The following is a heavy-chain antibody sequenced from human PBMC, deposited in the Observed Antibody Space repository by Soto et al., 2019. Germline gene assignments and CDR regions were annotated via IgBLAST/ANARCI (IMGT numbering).Heavy chain of an antibody. CDR3: ARDPSYGSGSLTTNYYYYGMDV. D-gene: IGHD3-10*01. CDR1: GGSFSGYY. J-gene: IGHJ6*02. Sequence: PSETLSLTCAVYGGSFSGYYWSWIRQPPGKGLEWIGEINHSGSTNYNPSLKSRVTISVDTSKNQFSLQLNSVTPEDTAVYYCARDPSYGSGSLTTNYYYYGMDVWGQGTTVTVS. V-gene: IGHV4-34*01. CDR2: INHSGST.